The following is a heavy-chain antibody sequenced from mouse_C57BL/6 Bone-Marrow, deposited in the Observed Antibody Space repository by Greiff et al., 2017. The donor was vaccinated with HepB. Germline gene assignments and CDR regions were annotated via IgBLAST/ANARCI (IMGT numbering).Heavy chain of an antibody. V-gene: IGHV1-64*01. CDR3: ARDPYYFDY. CDR1: GYTFTSYW. J-gene: IGHJ2*01. Sequence: QVQLQQPGAELVKPGASVKMSCKASGYTFTSYWMHWVKLRPGQGLEWIGMIHPNSGSTNYNEKFKSKATLTVDKSSSTAYMQLSSLTSEDSAVYYCARDPYYFDYWGQGTTLTVSS. CDR2: IHPNSGST.